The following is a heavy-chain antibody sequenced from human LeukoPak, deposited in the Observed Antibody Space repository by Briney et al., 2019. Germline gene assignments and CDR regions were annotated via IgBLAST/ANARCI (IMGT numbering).Heavy chain of an antibody. D-gene: IGHD6-19*01. CDR2: ISSSGSTI. V-gene: IGHV3-48*03. CDR3: ARDQIAVADVGYFDY. J-gene: IGHJ4*02. CDR1: GFTFSSYE. Sequence: GGSLRLSCAASGFTFSSYEMNGFRQAPGKGLEGVSYISSSGSTIYYAASVKGRFTISRDNAKNSLYLQMNSLRAEDTAVYYCARDQIAVADVGYFDYWGQGTLVTVSS.